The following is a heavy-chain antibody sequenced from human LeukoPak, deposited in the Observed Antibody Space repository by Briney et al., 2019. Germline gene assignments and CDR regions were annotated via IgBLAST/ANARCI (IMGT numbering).Heavy chain of an antibody. J-gene: IGHJ6*03. Sequence: PGGSLRLSCAASGFTFSSYAMHWVRQAPGKGLEWVAVISYDGSNKYYADSVKGRFTISRDNSKNTLYLQMNSLRAEDTAVYYCARDGAMVRGVIITLVYYYYYMDVWGKGTTVTVSS. CDR3: ARDGAMVRGVIITLVYYYYYMDV. D-gene: IGHD3-10*01. CDR1: GFTFSSYA. V-gene: IGHV3-30*01. CDR2: ISYDGSNK.